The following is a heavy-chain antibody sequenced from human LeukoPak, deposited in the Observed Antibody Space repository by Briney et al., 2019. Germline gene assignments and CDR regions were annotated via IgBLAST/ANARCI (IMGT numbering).Heavy chain of an antibody. Sequence: PSQTLSLTCAVSGGSISSGGYSWSWIRQPPGKGLEWIGYIYYSGSTYYNPSLKSRVTISVDTSKNQFSLKLSSVTAADTAVYYCARLYPRPRYYDFWSGYYRVDYGMDVWGQGTTVTVSS. CDR3: ARLYPRPRYYDFWSGYYRVDYGMDV. D-gene: IGHD3-3*01. CDR2: IYYSGST. CDR1: GGSISSGGYS. V-gene: IGHV4-30-2*01. J-gene: IGHJ6*02.